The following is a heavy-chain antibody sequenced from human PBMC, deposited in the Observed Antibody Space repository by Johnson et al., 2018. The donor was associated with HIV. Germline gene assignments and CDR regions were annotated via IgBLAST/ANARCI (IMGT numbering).Heavy chain of an antibody. D-gene: IGHD3-22*01. V-gene: IGHV3-30*03. CDR3: AREHPITMIVVASKGDAFDI. Sequence: QVQLVEFGGGVVQPGRSLRLSCAASGFTFSTYGMHWVRQAPGKGLEWVAVITYDGSNQYYGDSVKGRFTISRDNSKNTLYLQMNSLRAEDTAVYYCAREHPITMIVVASKGDAFDIWGQGTMVTVSS. J-gene: IGHJ3*02. CDR1: GFTFSTYG. CDR2: ITYDGSNQ.